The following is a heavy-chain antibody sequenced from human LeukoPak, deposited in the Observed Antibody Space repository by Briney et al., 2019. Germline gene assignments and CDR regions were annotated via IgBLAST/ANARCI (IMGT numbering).Heavy chain of an antibody. CDR3: AKDIDWGRFDV. D-gene: IGHD7-27*01. CDR1: GFTFDDYA. CDR2: ISWNSGSI. Sequence: GRSLRLSCAASGFTFDDYAMHWVRQAPGKGLEWVSGISWNSGSIGYADSVKGRFAISRDNSRNTVYFQLNSLRADDTAVYYCAKDIDWGRFDVWGRGTLVTVSS. V-gene: IGHV3-9*01. J-gene: IGHJ2*01.